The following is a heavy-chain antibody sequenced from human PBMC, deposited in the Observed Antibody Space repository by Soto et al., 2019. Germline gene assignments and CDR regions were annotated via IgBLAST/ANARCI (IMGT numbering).Heavy chain of an antibody. D-gene: IGHD3-22*01. CDR3: ATARWLLLLQEAYFDY. CDR1: GYTLTELS. V-gene: IGHV1-24*01. CDR2: FDPEDGET. J-gene: IGHJ4*02. Sequence: GASVKVSCKASGYTLTELSMHWVRQAPGKGLEWMGGFDPEDGETIYAQKFQGRVTMTEDTSTDTAYMELSSLRSEDTAVYYCATARWLLLLQEAYFDYWGQGTLVTVSS.